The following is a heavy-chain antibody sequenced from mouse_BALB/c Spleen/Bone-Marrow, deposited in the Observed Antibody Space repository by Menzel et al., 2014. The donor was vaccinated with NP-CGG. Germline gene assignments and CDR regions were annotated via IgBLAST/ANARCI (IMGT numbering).Heavy chain of an antibody. CDR3: ARCEYYAMDY. J-gene: IGHJ4*01. CDR2: IDPANGNT. CDR1: GFNIKDTY. V-gene: IGHV14-3*02. Sequence: VQLPQSGAELVKPGASVKSSCTASGFNIKDTYMHWVKQRPEQGLEWIGRIDPANGNTKYDPKFQGKATITADTSSNTAYLQLSSLTSEDTAVYYCARCEYYAMDYWCQGTSVTVSS.